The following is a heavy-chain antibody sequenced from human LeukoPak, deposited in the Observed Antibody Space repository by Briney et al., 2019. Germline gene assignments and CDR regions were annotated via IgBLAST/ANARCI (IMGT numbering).Heavy chain of an antibody. D-gene: IGHD4-17*01. CDR3: ARGPDGDPLRGGMDV. Sequence: GASVKVSCKASGGTFSSYAISWVRQAPGQGLEWMGGIIPIFGTANYAQKFQGRVTITADESTSTAYMELSSLRSEDTAVYYCARGPDGDPLRGGMDVWGQGTTVTVSS. J-gene: IGHJ6*02. CDR1: GGTFSSYA. CDR2: IIPIFGTA. V-gene: IGHV1-69*13.